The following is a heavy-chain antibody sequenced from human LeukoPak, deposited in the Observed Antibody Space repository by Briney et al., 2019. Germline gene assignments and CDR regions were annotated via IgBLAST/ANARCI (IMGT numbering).Heavy chain of an antibody. CDR1: GFTFNSYA. Sequence: GGSLRLSCAASGFTFNSYAMSWVRQAPGKGLEWVSSIDPTSGYIYYSDSVKGRFTISRDNAKKSFYLQMNRLRAEDTAVYYCARFVEAHTYYFDYWGQGTLVAVSS. CDR3: ARFVEAHTYYFDY. D-gene: IGHD3-10*01. J-gene: IGHJ4*02. CDR2: IDPTSGYI. V-gene: IGHV3-21*01.